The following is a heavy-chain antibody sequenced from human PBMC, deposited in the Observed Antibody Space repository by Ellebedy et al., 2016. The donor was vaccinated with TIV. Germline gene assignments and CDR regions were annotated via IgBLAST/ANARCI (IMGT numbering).Heavy chain of an antibody. Sequence: MPSETLSLTCTVSGGSISSYYWSWIRQPPGKGLEWIGYIYYSGSTNYNPSLKSRVTISVDTSKNQFSLKLSSVTAADTALYYCARLWTGVSTHLDYWGQGTLVTVSS. CDR1: GGSISSYY. CDR2: IYYSGST. D-gene: IGHD1-1*01. V-gene: IGHV4-59*08. J-gene: IGHJ4*02. CDR3: ARLWTGVSTHLDY.